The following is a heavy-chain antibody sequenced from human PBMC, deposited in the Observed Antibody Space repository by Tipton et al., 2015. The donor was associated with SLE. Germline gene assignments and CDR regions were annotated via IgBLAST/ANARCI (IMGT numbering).Heavy chain of an antibody. Sequence: LRLSCTVSGGSISSGSYYWSWIRQPAGKGLEWIGHIYTSGSTNYNPSLKSRVTISVDTSKNQFSLKLSSVTAADTAVYYCARDKGDSMVASNWFDPWGQGTLVTVSS. J-gene: IGHJ5*02. D-gene: IGHD2-15*01. CDR1: GGSISSGSYY. CDR3: ARDKGDSMVASNWFDP. CDR2: IYTSGST. V-gene: IGHV4-61*09.